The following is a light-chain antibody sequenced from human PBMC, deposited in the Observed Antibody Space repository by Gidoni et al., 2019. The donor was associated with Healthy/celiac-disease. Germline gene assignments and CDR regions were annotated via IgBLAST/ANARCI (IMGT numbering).Light chain of an antibody. CDR1: QSISSF. CDR3: QQYNSFTWT. Sequence: DIQMTQSPSTLSASVGDRVTITCRPSQSISSFLAWYQQKPGKAPKLLIYKASSLESGAPSRCSGSGSGTEFTLTISSRQPDDFATYYCQQYNSFTWTFGQGTKVEIK. V-gene: IGKV1-5*03. CDR2: KAS. J-gene: IGKJ1*01.